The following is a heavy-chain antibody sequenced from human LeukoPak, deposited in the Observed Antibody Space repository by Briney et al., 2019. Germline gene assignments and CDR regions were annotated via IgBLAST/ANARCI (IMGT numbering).Heavy chain of an antibody. Sequence: PSETLSLTCAVYGGSFSGYYWSWIRQPPGKGLEWIGEINHSGSTNYNPSLKSRVTISVDTSKNQFSLKLSSVTAADTAVYYCARRGRYCSSTSCYRYYFDYWGQGTLVTVSS. D-gene: IGHD2-2*01. CDR2: INHSGST. CDR1: GGSFSGYY. J-gene: IGHJ4*02. V-gene: IGHV4-34*01. CDR3: ARRGRYCSSTSCYRYYFDY.